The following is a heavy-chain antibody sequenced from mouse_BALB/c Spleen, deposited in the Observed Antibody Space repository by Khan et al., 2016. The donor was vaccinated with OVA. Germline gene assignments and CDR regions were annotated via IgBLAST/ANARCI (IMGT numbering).Heavy chain of an antibody. D-gene: IGHD1-1*01. CDR1: GYMFSSYW. J-gene: IGHJ3*01. Sequence: QVQLQQSGAELAKPGASVKMSCKVSGYMFSSYWMNWVKQRPGQGLEWIGYINPSSGYTEYNQKFKDKATLTADKSSSTAYMQLSSLTSEDSAAYYCASSGYGSLAYWGQGTLVTVSA. CDR2: INPSSGYT. V-gene: IGHV1-7*01. CDR3: ASSGYGSLAY.